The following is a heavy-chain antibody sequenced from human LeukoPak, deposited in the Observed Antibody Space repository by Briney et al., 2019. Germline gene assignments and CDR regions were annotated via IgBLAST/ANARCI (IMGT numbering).Heavy chain of an antibody. D-gene: IGHD3-3*01. CDR1: GGTFSSYA. CDR2: IIPIFGTA. CDR3: ATQITIFGVVARFDP. V-gene: IGHV1-69*13. J-gene: IGHJ5*02. Sequence: ASVNVSCKASGGTFSSYAISWVRQAPGQGLEWMGGIIPIFGTASYAQKFQGRVTITADESTSTAYMELSSLRSEDTAVYYCATQITIFGVVARFDPWGQGTLVTVSS.